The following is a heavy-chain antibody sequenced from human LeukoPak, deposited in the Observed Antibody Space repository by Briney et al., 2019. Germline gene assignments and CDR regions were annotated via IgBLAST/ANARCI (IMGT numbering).Heavy chain of an antibody. D-gene: IGHD3-9*01. V-gene: IGHV4-4*02. CDR2: INHSGST. Sequence: SGTLSLTCAVSGGSISSSNWWSWIRQPPGKGLEWIGEINHSGSTNYNPSLKSRVTISVDTSKNQFSLKLSSVTAADTAVYYCARRYRYSVDYWGQGTLVTVSS. CDR1: GGSISSSNW. J-gene: IGHJ4*02. CDR3: ARRYRYSVDY.